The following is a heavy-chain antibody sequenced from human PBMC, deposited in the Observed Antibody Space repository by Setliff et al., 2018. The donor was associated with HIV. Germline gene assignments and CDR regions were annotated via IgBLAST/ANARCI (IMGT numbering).Heavy chain of an antibody. CDR1: GFTFSSYW. CDR2: INSDGSST. J-gene: IGHJ4*02. V-gene: IGHV3-74*01. CDR3: ARGKTVVVPAAMRPFDY. Sequence: GGSLRLSCAASGFTFSSYWMHWVRQAPGKGLVWVSRINSDGSSTSYADSVKGRFTISRDNAKNTLYLQMNSLRAEDTAVYYCARGKTVVVPAAMRPFDYWGQGTLVTVSS. D-gene: IGHD2-2*01.